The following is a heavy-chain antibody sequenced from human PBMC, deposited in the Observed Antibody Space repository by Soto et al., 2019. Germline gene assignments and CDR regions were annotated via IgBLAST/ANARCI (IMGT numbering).Heavy chain of an antibody. CDR2: ISYDGSNK. J-gene: IGHJ6*02. D-gene: IGHD2-15*01. CDR3: AKEATVASYYYYYGMDV. CDR1: GFTFSSYG. Sequence: GGSLRLSCAASGFTFSSYGMHWVRQAPGKGLEWVAVISYDGSNKYYADSVKGRFTISRDNSKNTLYLQMNSLRAEDTAVYYCAKEATVASYYYYYGMDVWGQGTTVTVSS. V-gene: IGHV3-30*18.